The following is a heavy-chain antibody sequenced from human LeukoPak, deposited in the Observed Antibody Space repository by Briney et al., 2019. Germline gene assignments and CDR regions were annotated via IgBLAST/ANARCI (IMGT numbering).Heavy chain of an antibody. CDR2: ISAYNGNT. V-gene: IGHV1-18*01. J-gene: IGHJ4*02. CDR1: GYTFTSYG. CDR3: ARQDWLLSHFDY. Sequence: RASVKVSCTASGYTFTSYGISWVRQAPGQGLEWMGWISAYNGNTNYAQKLQGRVTMTTDTSTSTAYMELRSLRSDDTAVYYCARQDWLLSHFDYWGQGTLVTVSS. D-gene: IGHD3-9*01.